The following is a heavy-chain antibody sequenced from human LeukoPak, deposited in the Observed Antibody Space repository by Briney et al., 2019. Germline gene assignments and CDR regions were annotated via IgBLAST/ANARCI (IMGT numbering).Heavy chain of an antibody. CDR1: GFTFSSYA. Sequence: GGSLRLSCAASGFTFSSYAMSWVRQAPGKGLEWVAGVSDSAFSTSYADSVKGRFSIIRDNSDNTLSLQMNSLRVEDTALYYCARGTINLASYFGLWGRGTLVTVSS. CDR3: ARGTINLASYFGL. V-gene: IGHV3-23*01. J-gene: IGHJ2*01. CDR2: VSDSAFST.